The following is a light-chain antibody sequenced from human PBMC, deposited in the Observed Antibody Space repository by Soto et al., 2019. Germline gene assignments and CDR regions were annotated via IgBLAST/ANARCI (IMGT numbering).Light chain of an antibody. CDR3: QQCDGSPRLT. Sequence: EIVLTQSPGTLSLSPGERATLSCRASQSVSSSYLAWYQQKPGQAPRLLIYDASSRATGIPDRFSGSGSGTDFTLTISRLEPEDFGVYYCQQCDGSPRLTCVGGTKLEIK. V-gene: IGKV3-20*01. J-gene: IGKJ4*01. CDR1: QSVSSSY. CDR2: DAS.